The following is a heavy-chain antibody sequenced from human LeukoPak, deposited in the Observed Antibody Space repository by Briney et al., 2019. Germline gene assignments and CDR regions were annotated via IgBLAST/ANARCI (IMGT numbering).Heavy chain of an antibody. Sequence: ASVKVSCKASGYTFTNYDINWVRQAPGRGLEWMGYMNPNSGNSAYAQKFQGRVTITTDASISTAYMELSGLRSEDTALYYCGRESFDYWGQGTLVTVSS. CDR2: MNPNSGNS. CDR3: GRESFDY. CDR1: GYTFTNYD. V-gene: IGHV1-8*03. J-gene: IGHJ4*02.